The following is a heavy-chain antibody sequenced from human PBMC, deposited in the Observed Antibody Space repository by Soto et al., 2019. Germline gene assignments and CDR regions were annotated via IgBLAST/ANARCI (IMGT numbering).Heavy chain of an antibody. CDR1: GFSLYTNGMC. CDR2: IFSNDEK. CDR3: ARNFRYYDSSGYYLFDY. D-gene: IGHD3-22*01. V-gene: IGHV2-26*01. J-gene: IGHJ4*02. Sequence: SGPTLVNPTQTLTLTCTFSGFSLYTNGMCVSWIRQPPGKALEWLAHIFSNDEKSYSTSLKSRLTISKDTSKSQVVLTMTNMDPVDTATYYCARNFRYYDSSGYYLFDYWGQGTLVTVSS.